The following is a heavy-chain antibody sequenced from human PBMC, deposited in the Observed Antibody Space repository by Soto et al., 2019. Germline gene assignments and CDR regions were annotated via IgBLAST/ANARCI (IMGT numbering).Heavy chain of an antibody. CDR1: GFTFSSYA. Sequence: GGSLRLSCAASGFTFSSYAMSRVRQAPGKGLEWVSAISGSGGSTYYADSVKGRFTISRDNSKNTLYLQMNSLRAEDTAVYYCAKVGDDYGGNLDYWGQGTLVTVSS. J-gene: IGHJ4*02. D-gene: IGHD4-17*01. CDR3: AKVGDDYGGNLDY. V-gene: IGHV3-23*01. CDR2: ISGSGGST.